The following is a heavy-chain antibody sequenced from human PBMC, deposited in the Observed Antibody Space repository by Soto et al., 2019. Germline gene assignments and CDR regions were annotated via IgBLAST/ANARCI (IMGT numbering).Heavy chain of an antibody. V-gene: IGHV5-51*01. Sequence: PGESPKISCKGSGYSFTSYWIGLVRQMPGKGLEWMGIIYPGDSDTRYSPSFQGQVTISADKSTSTAYLQWSSLKVSDTAMYYCARSDTPVAFDIWGQGTMVTVSS. D-gene: IGHD5-18*01. J-gene: IGHJ3*02. CDR3: ARSDTPVAFDI. CDR2: IYPGDSDT. CDR1: GYSFTSYW.